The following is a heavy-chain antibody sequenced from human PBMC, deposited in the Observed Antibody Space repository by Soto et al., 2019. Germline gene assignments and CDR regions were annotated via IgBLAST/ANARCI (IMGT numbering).Heavy chain of an antibody. V-gene: IGHV4-30-2*01. Sequence: PSETLSLTCAVSGGSISSGGYSWSWILHPPGKGLEWIGYIYHSGSTYYNPSLKSRVTKSVDRSKNQFSLKLSSVTAADTAVYYCARADHGYYYGMDVWGQGTTVTVSS. CDR3: ARADHGYYYGMDV. CDR1: GGSISSGGYS. J-gene: IGHJ6*02. CDR2: IYHSGST.